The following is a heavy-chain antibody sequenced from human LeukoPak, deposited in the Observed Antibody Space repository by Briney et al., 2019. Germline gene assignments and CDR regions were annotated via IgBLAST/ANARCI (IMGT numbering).Heavy chain of an antibody. D-gene: IGHD3-22*01. V-gene: IGHV3-23*01. J-gene: IGHJ6*02. CDR2: ISGSGGST. Sequence: GGSLRLSCAASGFTFSSYAMSWVRQAPGKGLEWVSAISGSGGSTYYADSVKGRFTISRDNSKNTLYLQMNSLRAEDTAVYYCAKNGEDYYDSSGYPYGMDVWGQGTRSPSP. CDR3: AKNGEDYYDSSGYPYGMDV. CDR1: GFTFSSYA.